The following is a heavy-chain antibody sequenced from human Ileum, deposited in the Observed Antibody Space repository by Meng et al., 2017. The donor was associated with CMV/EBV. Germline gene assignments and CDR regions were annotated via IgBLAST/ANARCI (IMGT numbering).Heavy chain of an antibody. CDR1: GFSLITSEVG. D-gene: IGHD6-19*01. V-gene: IGHV2-5*02. CDR3: AHGRGWPTDY. CDR2: IYWDDDN. J-gene: IGHJ4*02. Sequence: HITLKESGPTLVKPTQTLTLTCTFSGFSLITSEVGVHWIRQPPGKALEWLALIYWDDDNRFSPSLKNRLTIIKDTSKNQVVLRMTNMDPTDTATYYCAHGRGWPTDYWGQGTLVTVSS.